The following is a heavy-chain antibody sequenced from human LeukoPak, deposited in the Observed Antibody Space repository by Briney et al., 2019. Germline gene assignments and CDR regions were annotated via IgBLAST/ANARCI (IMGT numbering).Heavy chain of an antibody. CDR2: IIPIFGTA. CDR3: ARGLYGGRFLYYYYYRDV. J-gene: IGHJ6*03. Sequence: SVKVSCKASGGTFSSYAISWVRQAPGQGLEWMGGIIPIFGTANYAQEFQGRVTITRNTSISTAYMELSSLRSEDTAVYYCARGLYGGRFLYYYYYRDVWGKGTTVTVSS. V-gene: IGHV1-69*05. D-gene: IGHD3-3*01. CDR1: GGTFSSYA.